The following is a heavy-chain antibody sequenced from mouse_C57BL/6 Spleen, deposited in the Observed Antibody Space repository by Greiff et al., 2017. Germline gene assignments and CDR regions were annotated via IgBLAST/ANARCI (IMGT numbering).Heavy chain of an antibody. CDR1: GYTFTSYW. V-gene: IGHV1-55*01. J-gene: IGHJ3*01. Sequence: VQLQQPGAELVKPGASVKMSCKASGYTFTSYWITWVKQRPGQGLEWIGDIYPGSGSTNYNEKFKSKATLTVDTSSSTAYMQLSSLTSEDSAVYYCAREEISSSGFADWGQGTLVTVSA. CDR3: AREEISSSGFAD. CDR2: IYPGSGST. D-gene: IGHD1-1*01.